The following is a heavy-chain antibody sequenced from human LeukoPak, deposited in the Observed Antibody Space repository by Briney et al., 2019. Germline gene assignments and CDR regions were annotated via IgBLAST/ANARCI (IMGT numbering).Heavy chain of an antibody. V-gene: IGHV3-53*01. D-gene: IGHD5-18*01. Sequence: GGSLRLSCAASGLTVSSNYMSWVRQAPGKGLEWVSVIYSGGSTYYADSVKGRFTISRDNSKNTLYLQMNSLRAEDTAVYYCARDEGARGYSYGYDYYYGMDVWGQGTTVTVSS. CDR1: GLTVSSNY. CDR2: IYSGGST. CDR3: ARDEGARGYSYGYDYYYGMDV. J-gene: IGHJ6*02.